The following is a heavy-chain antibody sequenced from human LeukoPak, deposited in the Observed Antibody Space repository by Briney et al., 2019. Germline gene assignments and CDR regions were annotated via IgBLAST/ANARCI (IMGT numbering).Heavy chain of an antibody. Sequence: PSETLSLTCAVSGYSISTGYYWDWIRQPPGKGLEWIGTFYHSGSTYYNPSLKSRVTISVDRSKNQFSLKVNSVTAADTAVYYCARRLGYDSFDYWGQGTLVTVSS. D-gene: IGHD3-3*01. J-gene: IGHJ4*02. V-gene: IGHV4-38-2*01. CDR3: ARRLGYDSFDY. CDR1: GYSISTGYY. CDR2: FYHSGST.